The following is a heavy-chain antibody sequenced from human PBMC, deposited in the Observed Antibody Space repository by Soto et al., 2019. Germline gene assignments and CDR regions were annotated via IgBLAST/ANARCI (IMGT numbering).Heavy chain of an antibody. V-gene: IGHV3-21*01. CDR2: ISSTTNYI. CDR3: ARESADLTSPFDY. J-gene: IGHJ4*02. Sequence: EVQLVESGGGLVKPGGSLRLSCAASGFTFTRYSMNWVRQAPGKGLEWVSSISSTTNYIYYADSMKGRFTVSRDNAKNSVDLEMNSLSAEDTALYYCARESADLTSPFDYWGQGTLVTVSS. CDR1: GFTFTRYS.